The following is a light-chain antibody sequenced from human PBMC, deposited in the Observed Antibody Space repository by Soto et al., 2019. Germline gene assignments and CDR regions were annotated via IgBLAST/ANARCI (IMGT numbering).Light chain of an antibody. Sequence: EIVMTQSPATLSVSPGERATLSCRASQSVSSNLAWYQQKPGQAPRLLIYGASTRATGIPARFSGSGSGTDFTLTISRLEPEDVAIYFCHQYGNSPSTFGRGTRLEIK. J-gene: IGKJ5*01. CDR3: HQYGNSPST. V-gene: IGKV3-15*01. CDR1: QSVSSN. CDR2: GAS.